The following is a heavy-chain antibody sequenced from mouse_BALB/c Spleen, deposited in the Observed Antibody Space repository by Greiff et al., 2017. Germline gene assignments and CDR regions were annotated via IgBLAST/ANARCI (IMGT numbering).Heavy chain of an antibody. CDR1: GFSLTSYD. CDR2: IWTGGGT. Sequence: VQWVESGPGLVAPSQSLSITCTVSGFSLTSYDISWIRQPPGKGLEWLGVIWTGGGTNYNSAFMSRLSISKDNSKSQVFLKMNSLQTDDTAIYYCVRGNYGSHYAMDYWGQGTSVTVSS. D-gene: IGHD1-1*01. V-gene: IGHV2-9-2*01. J-gene: IGHJ4*01. CDR3: VRGNYGSHYAMDY.